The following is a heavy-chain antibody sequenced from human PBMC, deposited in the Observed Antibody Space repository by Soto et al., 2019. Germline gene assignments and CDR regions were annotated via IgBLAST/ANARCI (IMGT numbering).Heavy chain of an antibody. V-gene: IGHV1-69*01. J-gene: IGHJ4*02. D-gene: IGHD1-1*01. CDR2: IIPIFGTA. CDR3: ARDKQGIGWNHHAFDY. Sequence: QVQLVQSGAEVQKPGSSVKVSCKASGGTFSSYAISWVRQAPGQGLEWMGGIIPIFGTANYAQKFQGRVTITADESTSTAYMELSSLRSEDTAVYYWARDKQGIGWNHHAFDYWGQGTLVTVSS. CDR1: GGTFSSYA.